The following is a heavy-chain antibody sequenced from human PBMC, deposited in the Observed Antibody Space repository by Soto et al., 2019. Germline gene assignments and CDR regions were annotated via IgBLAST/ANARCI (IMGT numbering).Heavy chain of an antibody. CDR1: GGTFSRHA. CDR2: IIPIVDAT. V-gene: IGHV1-69*12. J-gene: IGHJ3*02. D-gene: IGHD4-17*01. Sequence: QVQLVQSGTEVKKPGSSVKVSCKASGGTFSRHAVSWVRQAPGQGLEWMGAIIPIVDATNDAQKFQDRVTITADESTGIVIMELRSLGLEYRAIDFCAGVPPTDNGYHDALDIWGQGTMFIVSS. CDR3: AGVPPTDNGYHDALDI.